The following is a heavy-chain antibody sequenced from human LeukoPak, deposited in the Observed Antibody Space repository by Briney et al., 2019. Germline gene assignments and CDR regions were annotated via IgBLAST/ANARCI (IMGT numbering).Heavy chain of an antibody. D-gene: IGHD5-12*01. CDR2: ISAYNGNT. V-gene: IGHV1-18*01. CDR3: ARSPDIVATIGYDY. J-gene: IGHJ4*02. Sequence: ASVKVSCKASGYTFTSYGISWVRQPPGQGLEWMGWISAYNGNTNYAQKLQGRVTMTTDTSTSTAYMELRSLRSDDTAVYYCARSPDIVATIGYDYWGQGTLVTVSS. CDR1: GYTFTSYG.